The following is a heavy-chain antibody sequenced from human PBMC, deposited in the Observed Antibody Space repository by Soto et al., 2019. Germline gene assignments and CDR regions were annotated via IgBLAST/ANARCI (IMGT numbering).Heavy chain of an antibody. CDR3: AKLRGSDRGGGVY. J-gene: IGHJ4*02. CDR2: ISGSGGST. D-gene: IGHD3-10*01. V-gene: IGHV3-23*01. Sequence: EVQLLESGGGLVQPGGSLRLSCAASGFTFSTYAMSWVRQAPGKGLEWVSVISGSGGSTYYADSVKGRFTISRDNTKATRYLQMSSLRAEDTAVYYCAKLRGSDRGGGVYWGQGTLVTVSS. CDR1: GFTFSTYA.